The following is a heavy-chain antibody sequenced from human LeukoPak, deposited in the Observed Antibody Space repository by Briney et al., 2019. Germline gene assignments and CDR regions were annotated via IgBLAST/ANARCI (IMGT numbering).Heavy chain of an antibody. V-gene: IGHV4-34*01. Sequence: SETLSLTCAVYGGSFSGYYWSWIRQPPGKGLEWIGEINHSGSTNYNPSLKSRVTISVDTSKNQFSLKLSSVTAADTAVYYCARGLGVYGDYFWGQGTLVTVSS. CDR3: ARGLGVYGDYF. CDR2: INHSGST. CDR1: GGSFSGYY. J-gene: IGHJ4*02. D-gene: IGHD4-17*01.